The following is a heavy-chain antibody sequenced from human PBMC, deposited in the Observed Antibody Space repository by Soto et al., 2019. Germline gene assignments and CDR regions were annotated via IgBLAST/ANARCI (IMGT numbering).Heavy chain of an antibody. Sequence: QVHLVQYGAEVKEPGASVKVSCKASGYTFRNYAITWVRQAPGQGLEWMGWINTYKGDTNYAHKFQGRVTMTTDTSTSTAYMELRSLRSDDTAIYYCARDAAFWSGRNLNWFDSWGQGTLVTVSS. CDR1: GYTFRNYA. J-gene: IGHJ5*01. CDR3: ARDAAFWSGRNLNWFDS. V-gene: IGHV1-18*04. D-gene: IGHD3-3*01. CDR2: INTYKGDT.